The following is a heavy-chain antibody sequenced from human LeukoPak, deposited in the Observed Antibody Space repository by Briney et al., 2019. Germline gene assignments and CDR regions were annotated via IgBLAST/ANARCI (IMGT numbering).Heavy chain of an antibody. CDR1: GFTVSSNY. J-gene: IGHJ4*02. Sequence: GGSLRLSCAASGFTVSSNYMSWVRQAPGKGLEWVANINQDGSEKYYVDSVKGRFTISRDNANSSLYLQMNSLRAEDTAVYYCARTATPMAYFDYWGQGTLVTVSS. CDR3: ARTATPMAYFDY. D-gene: IGHD3-10*01. CDR2: INQDGSEK. V-gene: IGHV3-7*03.